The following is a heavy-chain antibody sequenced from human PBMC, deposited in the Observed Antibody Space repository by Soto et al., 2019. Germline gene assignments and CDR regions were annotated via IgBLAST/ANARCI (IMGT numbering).Heavy chain of an antibody. CDR3: ARVYYYDSSGYYYFDY. CDR1: GGSISDYY. D-gene: IGHD3-22*01. V-gene: IGHV4-59*01. J-gene: IGHJ4*02. Sequence: PLVMLCLTCTVSGGSISDYYWRWIRQPPGKGLEWIGYIYYSGSTNYNPSLKSRVTISVDTSKNQFSLKLSSVTAADTAVYYCARVYYYDSSGYYYFDYWGQGTLVTVSS. CDR2: IYYSGST.